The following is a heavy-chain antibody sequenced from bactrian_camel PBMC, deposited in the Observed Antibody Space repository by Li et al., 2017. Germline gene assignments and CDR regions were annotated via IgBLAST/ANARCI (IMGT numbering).Heavy chain of an antibody. Sequence: VQLVESGGGSVQAGGSLRLSCAASGYDYGNYCMGWFRQAPGKEREGVAGIVSDGSTTYADAVKGRFTISLNNAKNTVYLQMNSLKSEDTALYYCAMNGMLYKYWGQGTQVTVS. D-gene: IGHD1*01. V-gene: IGHV3S53*01. J-gene: IGHJ4*01. CDR1: GYDYGNYC. CDR2: IVSDGST. CDR3: AMNGMLYKY.